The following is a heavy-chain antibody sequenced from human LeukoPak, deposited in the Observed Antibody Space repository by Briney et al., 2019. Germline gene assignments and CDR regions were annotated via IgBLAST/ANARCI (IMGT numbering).Heavy chain of an antibody. CDR3: ARDRRGGYYTVLGTYYFDY. CDR2: INHSGST. J-gene: IGHJ4*02. Sequence: PSETLSLTCAVYGGSFSGYYWSWIRQPPGKGLEWIGEINHSGSTNYNPSLKSRVTISVDTSKNQFSLKLSSVTAADTAVYYCARDRRGGYYTVLGTYYFDYWGQGTLVTVSS. V-gene: IGHV4-34*01. D-gene: IGHD3-3*01. CDR1: GGSFSGYY.